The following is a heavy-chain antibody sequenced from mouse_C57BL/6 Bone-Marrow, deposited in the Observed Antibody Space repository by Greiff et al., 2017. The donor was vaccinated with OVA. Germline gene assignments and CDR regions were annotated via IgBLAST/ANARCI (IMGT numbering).Heavy chain of an antibody. CDR2: IWSGGST. Sequence: VQLQESGPGLVQPSQSLSITCTVSGFSLTSYGVHWVRQSPGKGLEWLGVIWSGGSTDYNAAFISRLSISKDNSKSQVFFKMNSLQADDTAIYYCAINGILRSFAYWGQGTLVTVSA. CDR1: GFSLTSYG. V-gene: IGHV2-2*01. D-gene: IGHD1-1*01. CDR3: AINGILRSFAY. J-gene: IGHJ3*01.